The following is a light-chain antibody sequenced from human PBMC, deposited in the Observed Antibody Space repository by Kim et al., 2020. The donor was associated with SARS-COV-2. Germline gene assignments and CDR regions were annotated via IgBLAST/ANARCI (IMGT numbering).Light chain of an antibody. J-gene: IGLJ1*01. CDR1: NSDVGRFNY. CDR2: EVP. CDR3: SSYAGSTNYV. Sequence: GQSVTISCTGTNSDVGRFNYVSWYQQHPGKAPKLMIYEVPKRPSGVPDRFSGSKSGDTASLTVSGLQAEDEADYYCSSYAGSTNYVFGTGTKVTVL. V-gene: IGLV2-8*01.